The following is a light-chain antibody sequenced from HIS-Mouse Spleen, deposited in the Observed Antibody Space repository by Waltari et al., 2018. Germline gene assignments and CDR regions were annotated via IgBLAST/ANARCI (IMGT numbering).Light chain of an antibody. Sequence: SSELTQDPAVSVALGQTVRITCQGVSLRSYYASWYQQKPGQSPVLVIYQDSKRPSGIPERFSGSNSGNTATLTISGTQAMDEADYYCQAWDSSTDVVFGGGTKLTVL. CDR3: QAWDSSTDVV. CDR1: SLRSYY. V-gene: IGLV3-1*01. CDR2: QDS. J-gene: IGLJ2*01.